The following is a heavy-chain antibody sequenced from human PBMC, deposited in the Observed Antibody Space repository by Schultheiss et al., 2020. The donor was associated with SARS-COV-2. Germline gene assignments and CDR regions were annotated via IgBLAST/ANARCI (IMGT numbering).Heavy chain of an antibody. CDR1: GFTFSSYA. CDR2: ISGSGGST. CDR3: AKDTIDYYYDSSGYLDY. J-gene: IGHJ4*02. V-gene: IGHV3-23*01. D-gene: IGHD3-22*01. Sequence: GGSLRLSCAASGFTFSSYAMSWVRQAPGKGLEWVSAISGSGGSTYYADSVKGRFTIFRDNSKNTLYLQMNSLRAEDTAVYYCAKDTIDYYYDSSGYLDYWGQGTLVTVSS.